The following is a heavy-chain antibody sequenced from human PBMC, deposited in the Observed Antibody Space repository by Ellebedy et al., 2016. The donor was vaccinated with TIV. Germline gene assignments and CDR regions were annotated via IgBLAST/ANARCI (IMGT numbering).Heavy chain of an antibody. Sequence: GESLKISXAASGFTFSNYAMSWVRQAPGKGLEWVSGISGSGYSTYYADSVKGRFTISRDNSQNTLYLQMNSLRGEDTAVYYCAKALRYSGSYSSDYYYGMDVWGQGTTVTVSS. V-gene: IGHV3-23*01. CDR3: AKALRYSGSYSSDYYYGMDV. CDR2: ISGSGYST. J-gene: IGHJ6*02. D-gene: IGHD1-26*01. CDR1: GFTFSNYA.